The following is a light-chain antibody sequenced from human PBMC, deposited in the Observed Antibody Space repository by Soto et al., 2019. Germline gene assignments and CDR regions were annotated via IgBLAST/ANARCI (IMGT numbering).Light chain of an antibody. J-gene: IGLJ1*01. CDR2: NNN. Sequence: QSVLTQPPSASGTPGQRATISCSGSSSNIGSNTVNWYQQLPGTAPKLLIYNNNHRPSGVPDRLSGSKSGTSASLAISGLQSEDEADYYCAAWDDRLNGYVFGTGTRSPS. CDR1: SSNIGSNT. V-gene: IGLV1-44*01. CDR3: AAWDDRLNGYV.